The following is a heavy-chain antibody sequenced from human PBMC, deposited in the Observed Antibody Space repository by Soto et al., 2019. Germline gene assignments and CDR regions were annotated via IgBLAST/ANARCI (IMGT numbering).Heavy chain of an antibody. J-gene: IGHJ4*02. CDR1: GDSISSYY. CDR3: ARGHLGITTTGTWYDFDY. D-gene: IGHD2-15*01. V-gene: IGHV4-59*01. CDR2: IYYSGRT. Sequence: PSVTLSLTCTVSGDSISSYYWTWILQPPGKVLEYIGYIYYSGRTYYNPSLKSRVTISVDTSKNQFSLKLSSVTAADTAVYYCARGHLGITTTGTWYDFDYWGQGTLVTVSS.